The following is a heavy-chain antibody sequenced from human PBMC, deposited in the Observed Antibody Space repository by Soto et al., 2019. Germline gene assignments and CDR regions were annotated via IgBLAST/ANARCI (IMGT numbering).Heavy chain of an antibody. J-gene: IGHJ4*02. CDR1: GGSISSYY. Sequence: SATLSLTCTVSGGSISSYYWSWIRQPPGKGLEWIGYIYYSGSTNYNPSLKSRVTISVDTSKNQFSLKLSSVTAADTAVHYCARGIQLWPSDYWGQGTLVTVSS. CDR2: IYYSGST. V-gene: IGHV4-59*01. CDR3: ARGIQLWPSDY. D-gene: IGHD5-18*01.